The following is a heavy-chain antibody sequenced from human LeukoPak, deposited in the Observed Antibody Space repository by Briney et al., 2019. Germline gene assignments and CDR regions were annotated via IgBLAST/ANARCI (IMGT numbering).Heavy chain of an antibody. CDR2: NIPIFGTT. Sequence: SVKVSCKASGGIFSSYAISWVRQAPGQGLEWMGGNIPIFGTTNYAQKFQGRVTITADESTSTVYMELSSLRSEDTATYYCASSGVVSTNYYVMDVWGQGTTVTVSS. J-gene: IGHJ6*02. CDR3: ASSGVVSTNYYVMDV. D-gene: IGHD3-3*01. CDR1: GGIFSSYA. V-gene: IGHV1-69*13.